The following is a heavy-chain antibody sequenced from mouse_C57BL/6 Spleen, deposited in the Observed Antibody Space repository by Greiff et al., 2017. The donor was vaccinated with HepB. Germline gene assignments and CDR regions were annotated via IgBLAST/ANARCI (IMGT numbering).Heavy chain of an antibody. V-gene: IGHV1-19*01. D-gene: IGHD1-1*01. Sequence: EVQLQQSGPVLVKPGASVKMSCKASGYTFTDYYMNWVKQSHGKSLEWIGVINPYNGGTSYNQKFKGKATLTVDKSSSTAYMELNSLTSEDSAVYYCASYPHTVVAQRGAMDYWGQGTSVTVSS. CDR3: ASYPHTVVAQRGAMDY. J-gene: IGHJ4*01. CDR2: INPYNGGT. CDR1: GYTFTDYY.